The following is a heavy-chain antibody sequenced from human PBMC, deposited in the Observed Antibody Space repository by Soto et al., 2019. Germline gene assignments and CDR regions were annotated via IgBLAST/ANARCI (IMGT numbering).Heavy chain of an antibody. J-gene: IGHJ6*02. CDR3: AMVDVYVTTSPQDV. CDR1: GYTFTRYG. Sequence: QVQLVQSGAEVKNPGASVKVSCKASGYTFTRYGSGWARQAPGQGLEWMGWINTYNGNTSYAQNVQGRVTLTTDTFTSTAYMELRSVISNDTAIYFCAMVDVYVTTSPQDVWGQGTTVIVSS. V-gene: IGHV1-18*01. D-gene: IGHD3-16*01. CDR2: INTYNGNT.